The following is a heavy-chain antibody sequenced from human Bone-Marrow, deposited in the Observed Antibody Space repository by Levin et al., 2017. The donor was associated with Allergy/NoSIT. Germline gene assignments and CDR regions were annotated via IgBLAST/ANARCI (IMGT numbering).Heavy chain of an antibody. D-gene: IGHD3-10*01. Sequence: GASVKVSCKASGYTFTSYDINWVRQATGQGLEWMGWMNPNSGNTGYAQKFQGRVTMTRNTSISTAYMELSSLRSEDTAVYYCARARGPYYYYGMDVWGQGTTVTVSS. J-gene: IGHJ6*02. CDR2: MNPNSGNT. CDR3: ARARGPYYYYGMDV. CDR1: GYTFTSYD. V-gene: IGHV1-8*01.